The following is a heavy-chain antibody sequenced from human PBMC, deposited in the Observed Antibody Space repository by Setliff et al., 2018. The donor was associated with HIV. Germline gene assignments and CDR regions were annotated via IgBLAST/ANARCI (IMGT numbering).Heavy chain of an antibody. CDR1: GASISSGNYY. CDR3: ARDQADVYNYLLSGAFDF. D-gene: IGHD3-10*01. J-gene: IGHJ3*01. CDR2: IYTSGGT. Sequence: LSLTCTVSGASISSGNYYWSWIRQPAGKGLEWIGRIYTSGGTNYNPSLKSRVTISLDTSKNQFSLKLSSVTAADTAVYYCARDQADVYNYLLSGAFDFWGQGAMVTVSS. V-gene: IGHV4-61*02.